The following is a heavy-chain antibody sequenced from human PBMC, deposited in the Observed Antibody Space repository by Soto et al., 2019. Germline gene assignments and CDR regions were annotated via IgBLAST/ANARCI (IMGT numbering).Heavy chain of an antibody. V-gene: IGHV5-10-1*01. CDR2: INPSDSFI. J-gene: IGHJ4*02. Sequence: PGESLKISCKGFGYSFTNYWITWVRQMPGKGLEWMGRINPSDSFINYSPSFQGHVTISVDTSITTAYLQWSSLKASDTAMYYCATRAGTGSYRDLYFDNWGQGTPVTVSS. D-gene: IGHD1-26*01. CDR3: ATRAGTGSYRDLYFDN. CDR1: GYSFTNYW.